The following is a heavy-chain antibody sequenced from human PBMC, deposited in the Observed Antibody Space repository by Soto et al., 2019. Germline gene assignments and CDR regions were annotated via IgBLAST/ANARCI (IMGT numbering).Heavy chain of an antibody. V-gene: IGHV3-21*01. Sequence: PGGSLRLSCAASGFTFSSYSMNWVRQAPGKGLEWVSSISSSSSYIYYADSVKGRFTISRDNAKNSLYLQMNSLRAEDTAVYYCASGPRGGWSRGGWYFDLWGRGTLVTVSS. CDR2: ISSSSSYI. J-gene: IGHJ2*01. D-gene: IGHD6-19*01. CDR1: GFTFSSYS. CDR3: ASGPRGGWSRGGWYFDL.